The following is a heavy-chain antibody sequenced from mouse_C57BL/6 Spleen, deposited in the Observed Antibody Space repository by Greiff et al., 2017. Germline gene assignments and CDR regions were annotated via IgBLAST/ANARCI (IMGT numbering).Heavy chain of an antibody. CDR3: ARYIPLYGYSNYDAMDY. V-gene: IGHV7-3*01. J-gene: IGHJ4*01. CDR1: GFTFTDYY. CDR2: IRNTANGYTT. D-gene: IGHD2-5*01. Sequence: EVKLMESGGGLVQPGGSLSLSCAASGFTFTDYYLSWVRQPPGKALEWLGFIRNTANGYTTEYSASVKGRFTISRDNSQSILYIQMNALRAEDSATYYFARYIPLYGYSNYDAMDYWGQGTSVTVSS.